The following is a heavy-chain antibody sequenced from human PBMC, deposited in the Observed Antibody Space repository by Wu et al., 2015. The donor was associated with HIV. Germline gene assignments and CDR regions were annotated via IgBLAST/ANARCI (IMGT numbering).Heavy chain of an antibody. J-gene: IGHJ6*03. CDR1: GGSFSDYA. D-gene: IGHD6-6*01. Sequence: QVHLVQSGPEVKKPGSSVKVSCQASGGSFSDYAISWVRQAPGQGLEWMGRIIPVFVTPIYAQTLQGRVTITADESTSTAYMELSSLRSEDTAVYYCANPSSSGAGYMDVWGKGTTVTVSS. CDR3: ANPSSSGAGYMDV. V-gene: IGHV1-69*13. CDR2: IIPVFVTP.